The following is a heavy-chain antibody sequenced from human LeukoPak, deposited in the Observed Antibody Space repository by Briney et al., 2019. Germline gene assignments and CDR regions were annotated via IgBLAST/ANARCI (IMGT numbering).Heavy chain of an antibody. CDR1: GGSFSGYY. V-gene: IGHV4-34*01. Sequence: SETLSLTCAVYGGSFSGYYWSWIRQPPGKGLEWIGEINHSGSTNYNPSLKSRVTIPVDTSKNQFSLKLSSVTAADTAVYYCARGDLRFFDPWGQGTLVTVSS. CDR2: INHSGST. J-gene: IGHJ5*02. CDR3: ARGDLRFFDP. D-gene: IGHD3-16*01.